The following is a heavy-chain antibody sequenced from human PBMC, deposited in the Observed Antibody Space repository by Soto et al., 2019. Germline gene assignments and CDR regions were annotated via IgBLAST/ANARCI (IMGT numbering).Heavy chain of an antibody. CDR1: GFSFSGHN. CDR3: ARSGNYRLDC. CDR2: ISTSGSSI. V-gene: IGHV3-48*01. Sequence: EVQLVESGGGLVQPGGSLRLSCAASGFSFSGHNMNWVRKAPGKGLEWISYISTSGSSIYYADSVKGRFTISRDNAKNSLYLQMNSLRAEDTALYYCARSGNYRLDCWGQGTLVTVSS. J-gene: IGHJ4*02. D-gene: IGHD1-26*01.